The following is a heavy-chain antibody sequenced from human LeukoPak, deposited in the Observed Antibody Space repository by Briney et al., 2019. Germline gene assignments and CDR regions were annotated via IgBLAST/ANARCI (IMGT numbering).Heavy chain of an antibody. CDR2: ICSSGCTI. J-gene: IGHJ4*02. D-gene: IGHD5-18*01. CDR3: AKRGSGYSYGGLES. CDR1: GFTLSRYE. V-gene: IGHV3-48*03. Sequence: HGGSLRLSCAASGFTLSRYEMNWVRQARGKGVEGVSYICSSGCTIYYADTVKGRFTISRDNSKNTLYLQMNSLRAEDTAVYYCAKRGSGYSYGGLESWGQGNLVTVS.